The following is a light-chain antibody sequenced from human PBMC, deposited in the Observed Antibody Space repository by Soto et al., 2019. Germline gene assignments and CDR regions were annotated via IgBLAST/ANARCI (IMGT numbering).Light chain of an antibody. V-gene: IGKV1-16*02. CDR2: DAS. CDR1: QEISNH. CDR3: QQYHNYPVT. Sequence: DIQMTQSPSSLSASVGDRVTITCRASQEISNHLAWFQQKPGKPPKSLIYDASSLQSGVPSKFSGSGSGTDFTPTISSLQPKDFATYFCQQYHNYPVTFGGGTKVEIK. J-gene: IGKJ4*01.